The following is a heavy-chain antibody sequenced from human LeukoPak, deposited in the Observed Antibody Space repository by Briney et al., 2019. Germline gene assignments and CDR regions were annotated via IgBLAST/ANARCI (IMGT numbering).Heavy chain of an antibody. CDR3: ARHYKPYCSGGSCYEYYFDY. CDR2: ISHSGTT. CDR1: GYSISTAYY. V-gene: IGHV4-38-2*02. D-gene: IGHD2-15*01. Sequence: SETLSLTCTVSGYSISTAYYWGWIRQSTGKGLEWIGSISHSGTTYYNPSLKSRVTVSVDTSKNQFSLKLSSVTAADTAVYYCARHYKPYCSGGSCYEYYFDYWGQGTLVTVSS. J-gene: IGHJ4*02.